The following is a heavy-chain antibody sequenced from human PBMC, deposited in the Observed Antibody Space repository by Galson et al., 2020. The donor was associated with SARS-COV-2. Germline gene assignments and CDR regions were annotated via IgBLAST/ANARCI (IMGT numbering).Heavy chain of an antibody. CDR3: ARSYCSGGSCDSWGWFDP. V-gene: IGHV4-4*07. CDR1: GGSISSYY. CDR2: IYTSGST. J-gene: IGHJ5*02. D-gene: IGHD2-15*01. Sequence: SQTLSLTCTVSGGSISSYYWSWIRQPAGKGLEWIGRIYTSGSTNYNPSLKSRVNMSVDTSKNQFSLKLSSVTAADTAVYYCARSYCSGGSCDSWGWFDPWGQGTLVTVSS.